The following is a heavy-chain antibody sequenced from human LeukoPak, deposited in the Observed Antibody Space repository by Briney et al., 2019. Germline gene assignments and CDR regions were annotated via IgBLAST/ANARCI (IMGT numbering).Heavy chain of an antibody. V-gene: IGHV3-13*05. CDR2: IGTAGDP. Sequence: GGSLRLSCAASGFTFSSYDMHWVRQATGKGLEWVSAIGTAGDPYYPGSVKGRFTISRENAKNSLYLQMNSLRAGDTAVYYCARVNVEVAGTRFWYFDLWGRGTLVTVSS. D-gene: IGHD6-19*01. CDR1: GFTFSSYD. J-gene: IGHJ2*01. CDR3: ARVNVEVAGTRFWYFDL.